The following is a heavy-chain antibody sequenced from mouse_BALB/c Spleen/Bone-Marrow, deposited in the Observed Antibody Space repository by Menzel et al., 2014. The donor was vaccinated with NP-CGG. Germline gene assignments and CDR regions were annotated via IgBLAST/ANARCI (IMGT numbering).Heavy chain of an antibody. CDR2: INSNGGST. D-gene: IGHD1-1*01. V-gene: IGHV5-6-3*01. J-gene: IGHJ4*01. Sequence: DVHLVESGGGLVQPGGSLKLSCAASGFTFSSYGMSWVRQTPDKRLELVATINSNGGSTYYPDSVKGRFTISRDNAKNTPYLQMSSLKSEDTAMYYCARDYYGSSYAMDYWGQGASVTVSS. CDR1: GFTFSSYG. CDR3: ARDYYGSSYAMDY.